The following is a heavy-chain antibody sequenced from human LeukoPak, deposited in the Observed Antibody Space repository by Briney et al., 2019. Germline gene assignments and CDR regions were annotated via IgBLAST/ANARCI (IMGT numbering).Heavy chain of an antibody. CDR2: MYYSGKT. CDR3: ARHMVDSDVIGGLGWFDP. CDR1: DGSISSFY. J-gene: IGHJ5*02. V-gene: IGHV4-59*01. Sequence: SETLSLTCTVSDGSISSFYWSWIRQPPGRGLEWIGYMYYSGKTAYNPSLKSRVTISVDTSKNQCSLKLTSVTAADTAVYYCARHMVDSDVIGGLGWFDPWGQGTLVTVSS. D-gene: IGHD2-21*01.